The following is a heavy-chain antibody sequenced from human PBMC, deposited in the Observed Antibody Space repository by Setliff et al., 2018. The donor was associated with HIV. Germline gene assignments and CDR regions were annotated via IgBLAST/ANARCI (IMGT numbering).Heavy chain of an antibody. V-gene: IGHV4-4*09. CDR1: DRSIDDSY. CDR2: IKTSGRT. Sequence: PSETLSLTCSVSDRSIDDSYWSWIRQSPGKGLEWIGFIKTSGRTNYKPSLKSRVTISLDTSKSQFSLRLNSVTATDTAVYYCARLAEDYYDSGTWEVDYWAHGTLVTVSS. J-gene: IGHJ4*01. D-gene: IGHD3-10*01. CDR3: ARLAEDYYDSGTWEVDY.